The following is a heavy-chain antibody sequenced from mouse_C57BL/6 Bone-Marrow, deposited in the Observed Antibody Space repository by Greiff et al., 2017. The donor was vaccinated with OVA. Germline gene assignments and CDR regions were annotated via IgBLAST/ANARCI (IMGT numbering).Heavy chain of an antibody. V-gene: IGHV1-49*01. CDR1: YFAFMASA. Sequence: LQQSGAELVRPGSSVKLSCKASYFAFMASAMHWVKQRPGHGLEWIGSFTMYRDATEYSENFKGKATLTANTYSSTAYMELSSLTSEDSAVYYCERSRNYYGSSYWFAYWGQGTLVTVSA. CDR2: FTMYRDAT. D-gene: IGHD1-1*01. J-gene: IGHJ3*01. CDR3: ERSRNYYGSSYWFAY.